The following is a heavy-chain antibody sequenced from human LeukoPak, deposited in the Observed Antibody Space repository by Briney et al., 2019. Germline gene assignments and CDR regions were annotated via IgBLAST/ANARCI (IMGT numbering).Heavy chain of an antibody. J-gene: IGHJ4*02. Sequence: GGSLRLSCAASGFTFSNAWMSWVRQAPGKGLEWVGRIKSKTDGGTTDCAAPVKGRFTISRDDSKNTLYLQMNSLKTEDTAVYYCTTYYYDSSGYSPDHYFDYWGQGTLVTVSS. V-gene: IGHV3-15*01. CDR1: GFTFSNAW. D-gene: IGHD3-22*01. CDR2: IKSKTDGGTT. CDR3: TTYYYDSSGYSPDHYFDY.